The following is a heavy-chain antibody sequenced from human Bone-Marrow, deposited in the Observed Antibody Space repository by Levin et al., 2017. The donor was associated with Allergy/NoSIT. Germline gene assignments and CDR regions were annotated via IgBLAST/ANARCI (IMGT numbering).Heavy chain of an antibody. CDR2: IYHLGNS. D-gene: IGHD4-17*01. CDR3: ARFGGRGYGDYIGAAAFDH. V-gene: IGHV4-30-4*01. J-gene: IGHJ4*02. CDR1: NFSISSSDYY. Sequence: SETLSLTCTVSNFSISSSDYYWSWIRQPPGKGLEWIGYIYHLGNSYYSPSLESRAMLSIDTSKNQFSLRVNSMTAADTAVYFCARFGGRGYGDYIGAAAFDHWGQGSLVTVSS.